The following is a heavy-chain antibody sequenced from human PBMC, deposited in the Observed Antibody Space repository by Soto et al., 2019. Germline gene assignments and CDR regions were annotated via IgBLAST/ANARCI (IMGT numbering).Heavy chain of an antibody. CDR2: IKEDGSEK. J-gene: IGHJ4*02. D-gene: IGHD3-22*01. CDR3: ARVLGGDRSVYRPTDN. Sequence: GGSLRLSCAASGFRFSSYCMSWVRQAPGKGLEWVATIKEDGSEKYYVDSVKGRFTISRDNAKNSAFLQMNSLRAEDTAVYYCARVLGGDRSVYRPTDNWGQGTLVTVSS. V-gene: IGHV3-7*01. CDR1: GFRFSSYC.